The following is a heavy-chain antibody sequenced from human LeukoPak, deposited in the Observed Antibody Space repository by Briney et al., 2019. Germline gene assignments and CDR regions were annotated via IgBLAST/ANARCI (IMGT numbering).Heavy chain of an antibody. Sequence: PGGSLRLSCAASGFTFSSYAMSWVRQAPGKGLEWVATISGSGGTTYYADSVKGRFTISRDNSKNTLYLQMNSLRAEDTAVYYCARDTSGIPFDYWGQGTLVTVSS. CDR3: ARDTSGIPFDY. CDR1: GFTFSSYA. CDR2: ISGSGGTT. J-gene: IGHJ4*02. V-gene: IGHV3-23*01. D-gene: IGHD3-3*01.